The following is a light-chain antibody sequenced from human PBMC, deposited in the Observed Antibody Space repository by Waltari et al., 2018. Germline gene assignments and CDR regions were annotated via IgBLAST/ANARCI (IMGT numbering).Light chain of an antibody. CDR2: GAS. Sequence: DIQMTQSPTSLSASVGDSVTITCRASESIMSYLNWYQQKPGTPPKVLIYGASTLEKGVPPRLSESGSGTEFTFTIRSLQPGDFATYGCQQAFSTLPTFGQGTKVELK. CDR3: QQAFSTLPT. V-gene: IGKV1-39*01. CDR1: ESIMSY. J-gene: IGKJ1*01.